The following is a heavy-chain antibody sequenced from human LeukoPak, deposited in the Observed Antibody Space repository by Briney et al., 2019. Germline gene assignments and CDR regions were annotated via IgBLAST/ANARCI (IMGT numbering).Heavy chain of an antibody. J-gene: IGHJ6*02. CDR1: GFTFSSYA. CDR3: ARTGDYYYGMDV. Sequence: GGSLRLSCAASGFTFSSYAMHWVRQAPGKGLEWVANIKQDGSEKYYVDSVKGRFTISRDNAKNSLYLQMNSLRAEDTAVYYCARTGDYYYGMDVWGQGTTVTVSS. V-gene: IGHV3-7*01. D-gene: IGHD3-10*01. CDR2: IKQDGSEK.